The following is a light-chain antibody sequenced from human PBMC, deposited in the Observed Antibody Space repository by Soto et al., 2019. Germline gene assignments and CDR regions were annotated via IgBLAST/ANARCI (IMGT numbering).Light chain of an antibody. Sequence: QSVLPQPASVSGSPGQSVTISCTGTSSDVGAYNLVSWYQQYPGKAPKLMIYEVSNRPSGVSNRFSGSKSGNTASLTISGLQAEDEADYYCCTSYEGGGKYVFGTGTKVTVL. CDR1: SSDVGAYNL. J-gene: IGLJ1*01. V-gene: IGLV2-14*01. CDR3: TSYEGGGKYV. CDR2: EVS.